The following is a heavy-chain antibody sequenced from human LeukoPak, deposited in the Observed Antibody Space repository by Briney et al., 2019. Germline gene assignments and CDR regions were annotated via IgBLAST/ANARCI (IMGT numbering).Heavy chain of an antibody. D-gene: IGHD1-20*01. Sequence: ASVKVSCKASGYTFTDYYMHWVRQAPGQGLEWMGWINPNSGGTNYAQKFQGRVTMTDDTSTDTAYMELSSLRSEDTAVYYCVTAVTGTEWWGQGTLVTVSS. CDR1: GYTFTDYY. CDR2: INPNSGGT. V-gene: IGHV1-2*02. J-gene: IGHJ4*02. CDR3: VTAVTGTEW.